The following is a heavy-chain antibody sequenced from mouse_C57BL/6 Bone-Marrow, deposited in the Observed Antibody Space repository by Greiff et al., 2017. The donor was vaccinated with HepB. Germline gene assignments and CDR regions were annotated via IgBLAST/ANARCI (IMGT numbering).Heavy chain of an antibody. CDR1: GYSFTGYY. D-gene: IGHD2-4*01. Sequence: DVQLQESGPELVKPGASVKISCKASGYSFTGYYMNWVKQSPEKSLEWIGEINPSTGGTTYNQKFKAKATLTVDKSSSTAYMQLKSLTSEDSAVYYCARGPLYYDYPFAYWGQGTLVTVSA. CDR3: ARGPLYYDYPFAY. V-gene: IGHV1-42*01. J-gene: IGHJ3*01. CDR2: INPSTGGT.